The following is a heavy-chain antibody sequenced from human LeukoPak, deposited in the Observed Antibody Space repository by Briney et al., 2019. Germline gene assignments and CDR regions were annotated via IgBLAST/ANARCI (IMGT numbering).Heavy chain of an antibody. V-gene: IGHV1-18*01. J-gene: IGHJ5*02. CDR2: ISAYNGNT. D-gene: IGHD2-2*01. Sequence: ASVKVSCKASGYTFTSYDINWVRQATGQGLDWMGWISAYNGNTNYAQKLQGRVTMTTDTSTSTAYMELRSLRSDDTAVYYCARSGLSSTSLFDPWGQGTLVTVSS. CDR1: GYTFTSYD. CDR3: ARSGLSSTSLFDP.